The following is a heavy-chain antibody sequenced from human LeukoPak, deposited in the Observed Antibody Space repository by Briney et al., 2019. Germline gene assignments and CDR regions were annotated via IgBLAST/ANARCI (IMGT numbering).Heavy chain of an antibody. D-gene: IGHD6-19*01. V-gene: IGHV1-3*01. Sequence: ASVKVSCKASGYTFTSYAMHWVRQAPGQRLEWMGWINAGNGNTKYSQKFQGRVTITRDTSAGTAYMELSSLRSEDTAVYYCARNLRMGIAVAPGYWGQGTLVTVSS. CDR3: ARNLRMGIAVAPGY. CDR2: INAGNGNT. J-gene: IGHJ4*02. CDR1: GYTFTSYA.